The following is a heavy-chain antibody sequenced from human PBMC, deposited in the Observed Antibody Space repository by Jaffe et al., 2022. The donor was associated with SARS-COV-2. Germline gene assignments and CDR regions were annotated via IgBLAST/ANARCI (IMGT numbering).Heavy chain of an antibody. CDR3: ARVRAGYSYGYADY. CDR2: ISSSGSTI. V-gene: IGHV3-48*01. CDR1: GFTFSTYN. Sequence: EVQLVESGGGLVQPGGSLRLSCAASGFTFSTYNMNWVRQAPGKGLEWVSYISSSGSTIYYADSVKGRFTISRDNAKNSLYLQMNSLRAEDTAVYYCARVRAGYSYGYADYWGQGTLVTVSS. J-gene: IGHJ4*02. D-gene: IGHD5-18*01.